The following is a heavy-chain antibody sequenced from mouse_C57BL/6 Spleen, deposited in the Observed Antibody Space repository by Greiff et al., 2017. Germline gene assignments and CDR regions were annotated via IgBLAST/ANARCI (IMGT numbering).Heavy chain of an antibody. J-gene: IGHJ4*01. CDR1: GYTFTSYW. CDR3: ARDSTHYYAMDY. CDR2: INPSNGGT. D-gene: IGHD2-5*01. V-gene: IGHV1-53*01. Sequence: QVQLQQSGTELVKPGASVKLSCKASGYTFTSYWMHWVKQRPGQGLEWIGNINPSNGGTNYNEKFKSKATLTVDKSSSTAYMQLSSLTSEDSAVYYCARDSTHYYAMDYWGQGTSVTVSS.